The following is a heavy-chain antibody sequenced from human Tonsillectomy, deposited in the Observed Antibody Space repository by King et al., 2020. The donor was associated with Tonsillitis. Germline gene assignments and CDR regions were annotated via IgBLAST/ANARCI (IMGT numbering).Heavy chain of an antibody. Sequence: QLQESGPGLVKPSGTLSLTCAVSGCSIRNSNWWSWVRQLPGKGLEWIGEIYHSGSTNYNPSLKSRVTISVDKTKNQFSLTLTSVTAADTGVYFCARDYGDYTGRSYGMDVWGQGTTVTVSS. V-gene: IGHV4-4*02. D-gene: IGHD4-17*01. CDR3: ARDYGDYTGRSYGMDV. J-gene: IGHJ6*02. CDR1: GCSIRNSNW. CDR2: IYHSGST.